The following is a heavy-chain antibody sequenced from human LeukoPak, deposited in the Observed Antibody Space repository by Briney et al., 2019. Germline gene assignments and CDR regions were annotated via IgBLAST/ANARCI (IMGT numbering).Heavy chain of an antibody. J-gene: IGHJ5*02. CDR2: IWYDGSNK. CDR3: ARDHQVYGDFANWFDP. Sequence: PGGSLRLSCAPSGFTFSTYGMHWVRQAPGKGLEWVAVIWYDGSNKYYADSVKGRFTISRDNSKNTLYLQMNSLRAEDTAVYYCARDHQVYGDFANWFDPWGQGTLVTVSS. CDR1: GFTFSTYG. D-gene: IGHD4-17*01. V-gene: IGHV3-33*01.